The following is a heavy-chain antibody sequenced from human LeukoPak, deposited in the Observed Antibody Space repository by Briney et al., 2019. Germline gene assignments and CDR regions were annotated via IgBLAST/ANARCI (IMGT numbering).Heavy chain of an antibody. V-gene: IGHV4-34*01. CDR3: ARDLDSSGWYGY. CDR1: GGSFSGYY. CDR2: INHSGST. Sequence: PSETLSLTCAVSGGSFSGYYWSWIRQPPGKGLEWIGEINHSGSTNYNPSLKSRVTISVDTSKNQFSLKLSSVTAADTAVYYCARDLDSSGWYGYWGQGTLVTVSS. J-gene: IGHJ4*02. D-gene: IGHD6-19*01.